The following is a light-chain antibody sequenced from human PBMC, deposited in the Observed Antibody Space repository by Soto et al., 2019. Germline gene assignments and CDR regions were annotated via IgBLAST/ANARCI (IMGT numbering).Light chain of an antibody. CDR3: QKLNAYPPWT. CDR2: GAS. J-gene: IGKJ1*01. Sequence: QLTQSPSSLSASVGDRVTITCRASQGISSNLAKYQQKPGRAPKLLIFGASTLQSGVPSRFSGSGSGTDFTTTISSLQPEDFATYFCQKLNAYPPWTFGQGTKVDIK. CDR1: QGISSN. V-gene: IGKV1-9*01.